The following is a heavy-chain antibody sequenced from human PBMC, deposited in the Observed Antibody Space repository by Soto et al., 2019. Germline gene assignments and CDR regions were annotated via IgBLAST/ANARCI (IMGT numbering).Heavy chain of an antibody. V-gene: IGHV3-23*01. CDR2: ISGSGGST. Sequence: GGSLRLSCAASGFTFSSYAMSWVRQAPGKGLEWVSAISGSGGSTYYADSVKGRFTISRDNSKNTLYLQMNSLRAEDTAVYYCAKGMLWFQYYYYGMDVWGQGTKVTVSS. D-gene: IGHD5-18*01. CDR1: GFTFSSYA. CDR3: AKGMLWFQYYYYGMDV. J-gene: IGHJ6*02.